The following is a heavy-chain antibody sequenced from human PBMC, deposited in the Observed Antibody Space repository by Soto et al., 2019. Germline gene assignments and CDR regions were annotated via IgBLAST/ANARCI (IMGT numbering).Heavy chain of an antibody. V-gene: IGHV1-18*01. J-gene: IGHJ4*02. D-gene: IGHD3-22*01. CDR3: ARDRLRGYDSSGFYS. CDR1: GYSFSSYG. CDR2: INTYNGNR. Sequence: QVQLVQSGAELRKPGASVKVSCKASGYSFSSYGINWVRQAPGQGLEWMGWINTYNGNRNYAQKFEDRVTMTTARSTNTVYMELRSLKSDDTAIYYCARDRLRGYDSSGFYSWGQGTLVTVSS.